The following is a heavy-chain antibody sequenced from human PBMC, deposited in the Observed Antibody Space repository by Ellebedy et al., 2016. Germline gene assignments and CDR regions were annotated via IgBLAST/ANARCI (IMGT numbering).Heavy chain of an antibody. J-gene: IGHJ4*02. CDR3: AREERGIYGDYYYFDY. V-gene: IGHV3-53*01. CDR2: IYSGGST. D-gene: IGHD4-17*01. CDR1: GFTVSSNY. Sequence: GGSLRLSXAASGFTVSSNYMSWVRQAPGKGPEWVSVIYSGGSTYYADSVKGRFTISRDNSKNTLYLQMNSLRAEDTAVYYCAREERGIYGDYYYFDYWGQGTLVTVSS.